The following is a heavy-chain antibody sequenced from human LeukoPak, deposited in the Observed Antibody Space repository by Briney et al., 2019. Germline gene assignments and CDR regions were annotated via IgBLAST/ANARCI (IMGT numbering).Heavy chain of an antibody. J-gene: IGHJ4*02. CDR3: ARDHCSGGSCHGGH. CDR1: GDTFSDYT. Sequence: SVKVSCKASGDTFSDYTFSWVRQAPGQGLEWMGRVMPFLDVANYAQKFQGRVTITADKSTSTTYMELSSLRSEDTAVYYCARDHCSGGSCHGGHWGQGTLVTVSS. CDR2: VMPFLDVA. V-gene: IGHV1-69*02. D-gene: IGHD2-15*01.